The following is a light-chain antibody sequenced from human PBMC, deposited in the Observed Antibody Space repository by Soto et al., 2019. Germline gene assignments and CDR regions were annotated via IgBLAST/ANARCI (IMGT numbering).Light chain of an antibody. V-gene: IGKV1-6*01. J-gene: IGKJ1*01. CDR1: QDIRDD. Sequence: AIQMTQSPSSLSASVGDRVTITCRASQDIRDDLGWYQQKPGKAPNLLIYAASNLQIGVPSRFSGSGSGTDFTLTISSLQPEDFATYYCLHDYNYPRTFGQGTKVDIK. CDR3: LHDYNYPRT. CDR2: AAS.